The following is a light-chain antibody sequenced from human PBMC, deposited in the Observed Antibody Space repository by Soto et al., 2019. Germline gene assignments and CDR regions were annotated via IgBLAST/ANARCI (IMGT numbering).Light chain of an antibody. V-gene: IGKV1-5*03. J-gene: IGKJ1*01. CDR1: QSISSW. Sequence: DIQMHQSPSTLSASVGDSVTITCRASQSISSWLAWYQQKPGKAPKLLIYKASSLESGVPSRFSGSGSGTEFTLTISSLQPDDFATYYCQQYNGYSRTFGQGTKVDIK. CDR2: KAS. CDR3: QQYNGYSRT.